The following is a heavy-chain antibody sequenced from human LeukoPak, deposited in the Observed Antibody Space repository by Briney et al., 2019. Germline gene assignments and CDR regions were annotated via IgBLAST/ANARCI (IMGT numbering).Heavy chain of an antibody. J-gene: IGHJ4*02. CDR2: MNPNSGNT. CDR1: GYTFTSYD. V-gene: IGHV1-8*03. Sequence: ASVKVSCKASGYTFTSYDINWVRQATGQGLEWMGWMNPNSGNTGYAHKFQGRVTITRNTSISTAYMELSSLRSEDTAVYYCARVGYSYGSYYFDYWGQGTLVTVST. CDR3: ARVGYSYGSYYFDY. D-gene: IGHD5-18*01.